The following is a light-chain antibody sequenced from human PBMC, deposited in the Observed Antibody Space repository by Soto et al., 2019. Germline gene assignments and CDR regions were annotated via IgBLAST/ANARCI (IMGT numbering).Light chain of an antibody. CDR2: GNR. Sequence: QSLLTRPPSVSGAPGQRVTISCTGSSSNLGAGYDVHWYQLLPGTAPKLLIYGNRNRPSGVPDRFSGSKSGTSASQAITGLQAEDEADYYCQSYDNSLGVCYVFGTGTKVTVL. CDR3: QSYDNSLGVCYV. V-gene: IGLV1-40*01. CDR1: SSNLGAGYD. J-gene: IGLJ1*01.